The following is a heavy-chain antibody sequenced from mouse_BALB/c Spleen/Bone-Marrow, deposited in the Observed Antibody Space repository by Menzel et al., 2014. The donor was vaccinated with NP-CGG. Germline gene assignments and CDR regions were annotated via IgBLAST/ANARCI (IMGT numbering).Heavy chain of an antibody. CDR3: ARRGYGSSPFDY. CDR2: IITYSGNT. Sequence: VQLQQSGPELVRPGVSVKISCKGSGYTFTDYAMHWVKQSHAKSLEWIGVIITYSGNTNYNQKFKVKATMTVDKSSSTAYMELARLTSEDSAIYYCARRGYGSSPFDYWGQGTTLTVSS. V-gene: IGHV1-67*01. J-gene: IGHJ2*01. D-gene: IGHD1-1*01. CDR1: GYTFTDYA.